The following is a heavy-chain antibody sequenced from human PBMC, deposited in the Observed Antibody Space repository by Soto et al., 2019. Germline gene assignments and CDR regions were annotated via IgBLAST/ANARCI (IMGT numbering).Heavy chain of an antibody. J-gene: IGHJ4*02. CDR2: ISGSGGHS. CDR1: GFNFNDYA. Sequence: EVQLSESGGGFVQPGGSLRLSCEASGFNFNDYAMAWVRQAPGQGLEWVSSISGSGGHSSYVDSVKGWFTISRDNVKNILSLDMSDLRVEDTALYYCAKDCRRLAVAGSAFDSWGQGILVTVSS. D-gene: IGHD6-19*01. V-gene: IGHV3-23*01. CDR3: AKDCRRLAVAGSAFDS.